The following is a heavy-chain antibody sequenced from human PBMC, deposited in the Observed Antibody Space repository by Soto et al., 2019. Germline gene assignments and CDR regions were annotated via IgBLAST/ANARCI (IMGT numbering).Heavy chain of an antibody. Sequence: GGSLRLSCAASGFTFSSYGMHWVRQAPGKGLEWVAVIWYDGSNKYYADSVKGRFTISRDNSKNTLYLQMNSLRAEDTAVYYCARDRAARPRDAFDIWGQGTMVTVSS. D-gene: IGHD6-6*01. CDR3: ARDRAARPRDAFDI. CDR1: GFTFSSYG. V-gene: IGHV3-33*01. J-gene: IGHJ3*02. CDR2: IWYDGSNK.